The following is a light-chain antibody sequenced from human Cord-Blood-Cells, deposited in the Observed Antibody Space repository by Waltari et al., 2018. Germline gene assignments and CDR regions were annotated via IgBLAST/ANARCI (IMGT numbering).Light chain of an antibody. J-gene: IGLJ3*02. Sequence: QSALTQPASVSGSPGQSITISCTGTSSDVGGYNYVPWSQQHPGKASKLMIYDGSNRPSGVSKRFSGSKSGNTASLTISGLQAEDEADYYCSSYTSSSTLVFGGGTKLTVL. CDR2: DGS. V-gene: IGLV2-14*01. CDR1: SSDVGGYNY. CDR3: SSYTSSSTLV.